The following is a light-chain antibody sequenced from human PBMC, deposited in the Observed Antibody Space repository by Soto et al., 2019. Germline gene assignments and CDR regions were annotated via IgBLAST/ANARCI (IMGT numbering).Light chain of an antibody. J-gene: IGKJ1*01. Sequence: EIVMTQSPATLSVSPGERATLSCRASQSVSSNLAWYQQKPGQPPRLLIYGASTRATGIPARFSGSGSGTEFTLTISSRQSEDFAVYYCHQYNNWPPWTFGQGTKVEIK. V-gene: IGKV3-15*01. CDR2: GAS. CDR1: QSVSSN. CDR3: HQYNNWPPWT.